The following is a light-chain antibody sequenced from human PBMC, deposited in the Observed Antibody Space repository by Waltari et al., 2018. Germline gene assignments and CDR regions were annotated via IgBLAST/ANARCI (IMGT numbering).Light chain of an antibody. CDR1: KSISSW. CDR2: KAS. V-gene: IGKV1-5*03. J-gene: IGKJ1*01. CDR3: QQYNSYPWT. Sequence: DIQMTHSPSTLSASVGARLTITCRASKSISSWLAWYQLKPGKAPKLLIYKASTLESGVASRFSGSGSGTEFILTISSLQPDDFATYYCQQYNSYPWTFGQGTMVEIK.